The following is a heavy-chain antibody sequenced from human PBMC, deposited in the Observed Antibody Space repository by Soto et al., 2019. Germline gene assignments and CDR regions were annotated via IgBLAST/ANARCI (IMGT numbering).Heavy chain of an antibody. CDR3: ARKAKRGAAFDF. V-gene: IGHV4-38-2*01. Sequence: SDTLSLTCAVSCYSISSGYYLGLIRHPPWRGQEWIGNIYHGGDAYYHPSLKSRVAISVDTSRNQFSLRLSSVTAADTAVYYCARKAKRGAAFDFWGQGTMVTVSS. CDR2: IYHGGDA. J-gene: IGHJ3*01. CDR1: CYSISSGYY.